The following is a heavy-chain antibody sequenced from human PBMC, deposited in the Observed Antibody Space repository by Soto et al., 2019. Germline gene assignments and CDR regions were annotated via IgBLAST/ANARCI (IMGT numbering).Heavy chain of an antibody. D-gene: IGHD3-10*01. CDR2: ISWNSRNI. Sequence: HPGGSLRLSCAASGFRFEDYGMHWVRQAPGKGLEWVSSISWNSRNIAYADSVKGRFTVSRDNAKNSLYLHMNSLRPEDTALYYCAKDISRYQLVLITEGMDVWGQGTTVTVSS. CDR1: GFRFEDYG. J-gene: IGHJ6*02. V-gene: IGHV3-9*01. CDR3: AKDISRYQLVLITEGMDV.